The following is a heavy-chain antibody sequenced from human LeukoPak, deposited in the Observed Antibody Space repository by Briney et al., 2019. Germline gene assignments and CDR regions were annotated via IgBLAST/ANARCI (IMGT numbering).Heavy chain of an antibody. CDR3: AKPRDIDSWAFDV. CDR2: ISYDGRNK. Sequence: PGGSLRLSCAASGFNFSHYGMNWVRQAPGKGLEWVAGISYDGRNKYYADSVKGRFTISRDNSKNTLNLQMNSLRTEDTAVYYCAKPRDIDSWAFDVWGQGTMVTVS. J-gene: IGHJ3*01. CDR1: GFNFSHYG. V-gene: IGHV3-30*18. D-gene: IGHD2-15*01.